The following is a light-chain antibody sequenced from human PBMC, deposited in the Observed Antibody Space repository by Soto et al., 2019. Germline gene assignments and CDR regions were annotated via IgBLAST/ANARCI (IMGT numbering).Light chain of an antibody. CDR2: VGTGGIVG. Sequence: QLVLTQPPSASASLGASVTLTCTLSSGYSNYKVDWYQQRPGKGPRFVMRVGTGGIVGSKGDGIPDRFSVLGSGLNRYLNIKNSQEEDESDYHCGADHGSGSNFVVVFGGGTKLTVL. J-gene: IGLJ2*01. V-gene: IGLV9-49*01. CDR3: GADHGSGSNFVVV. CDR1: SGYSNYK.